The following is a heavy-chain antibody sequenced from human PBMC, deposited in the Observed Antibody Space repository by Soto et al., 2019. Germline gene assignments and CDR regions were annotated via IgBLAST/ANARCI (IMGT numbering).Heavy chain of an antibody. J-gene: IGHJ4*02. CDR2: ISSRSSYI. D-gene: IGHD4-17*01. V-gene: IGHV3-21*01. CDR1: GFTFSSYS. CDR3: ARGEPYGDYSR. Sequence: EVQLVESGGGLAKPGGSLRLSCAASGFTFSSYSMNWVRQAPGKGLEWVSSISSRSSYIYYADSVKGRFTISRDNAKNSLYLQMNSLRAEDTAVYYCARGEPYGDYSRWGQGTLVTVSS.